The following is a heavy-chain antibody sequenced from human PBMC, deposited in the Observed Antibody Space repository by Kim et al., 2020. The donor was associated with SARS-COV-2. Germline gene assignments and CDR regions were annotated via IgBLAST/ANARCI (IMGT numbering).Heavy chain of an antibody. V-gene: IGHV1-8*01. CDR1: GYTFTSYD. Sequence: ASVKVSCKASGYTFTSYDINWVRQATGQGLEWMGWMNPNSGNTGYAQKFQGRVTMTRNTSISTAYMELTSLRSEDTAVYYFARGTWDYYDSSGYRTYYFDYWGQGTLVTVSS. CDR3: ARGTWDYYDSSGYRTYYFDY. J-gene: IGHJ4*02. CDR2: MNPNSGNT. D-gene: IGHD3-22*01.